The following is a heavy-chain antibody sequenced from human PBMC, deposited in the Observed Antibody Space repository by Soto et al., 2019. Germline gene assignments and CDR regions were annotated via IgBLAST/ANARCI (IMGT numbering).Heavy chain of an antibody. CDR1: GFTFSSYD. Sequence: EVLLAESGGGMVQPGGSLRLSCVASGFTFSSYDMHWVRQAPGKGLEYVSSISSNGGTTYYGNSVKGRFTISRDNSKNPLYLQMGSLRAEDMAVYYCVRRVSGNYDYWGQGTLVTVSS. D-gene: IGHD1-7*01. J-gene: IGHJ4*02. V-gene: IGHV3-64*01. CDR2: ISSNGGTT. CDR3: VRRVSGNYDY.